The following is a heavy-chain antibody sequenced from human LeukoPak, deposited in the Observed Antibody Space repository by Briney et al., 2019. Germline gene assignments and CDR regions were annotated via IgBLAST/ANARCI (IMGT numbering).Heavy chain of an antibody. V-gene: IGHV4-31*03. CDR2: IYYSGNT. Sequence: SETLSLTCTVSGGSISSGGYYWSWIRQHPGKGLEWIGYIYYSGNTYYNPSLKSRVTISVDTSKNQFSLKLSSVTAADTAVYYCARLTQLVPLDYWGQGTLVTVSS. CDR1: GGSISSGGYY. CDR3: ARLTQLVPLDY. J-gene: IGHJ4*02. D-gene: IGHD6-13*01.